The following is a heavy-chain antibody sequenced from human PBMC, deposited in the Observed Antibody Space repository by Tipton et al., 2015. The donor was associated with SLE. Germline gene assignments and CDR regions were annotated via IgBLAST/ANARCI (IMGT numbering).Heavy chain of an antibody. J-gene: IGHJ3*02. V-gene: IGHV4-31*03. CDR3: ARGPNWGLDDAFDI. CDR2: ISYDGRT. D-gene: IGHD7-27*01. CDR1: GDSVTSSGYY. Sequence: TLSLTCTATGDSVTSSGYYWSWIRQHPGKGLEWIGFISYDGRTKYNPSLKSRVTISLDTSKTQFFLRLSSVTAADTAVYFCARGPNWGLDDAFDIWGQGTMVIVSS.